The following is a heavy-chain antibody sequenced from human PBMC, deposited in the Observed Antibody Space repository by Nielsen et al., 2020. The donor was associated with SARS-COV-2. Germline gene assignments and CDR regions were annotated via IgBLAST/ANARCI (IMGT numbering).Heavy chain of an antibody. V-gene: IGHV3-9*01. Sequence: SLKISCAASGFTFDDYGMHWVRQTPGKGLEWVSRISWNGGTTSYADSVRGRFTISRDNAKSSLYLQMNSLRAEDTALYYCAKDPSDGYSSSWYFDYWGQGTLVTVSS. CDR3: AKDPSDGYSSSWYFDY. J-gene: IGHJ4*02. D-gene: IGHD6-13*01. CDR1: GFTFDDYG. CDR2: ISWNGGTT.